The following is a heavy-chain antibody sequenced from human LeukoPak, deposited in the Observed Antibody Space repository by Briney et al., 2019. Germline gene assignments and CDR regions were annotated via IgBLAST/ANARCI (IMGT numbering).Heavy chain of an antibody. CDR2: INPSGCST. Sequence: ASVKVSRKASGYTFTSYYMHWVRRAPGQGLEWMGIINPSGCSTSYAQKFQGRVTMTRDTSTSTVYMEQTSLRSEDTAVYYCARDPGSGWYGGDYWGQGTLVTVSS. D-gene: IGHD6-19*01. J-gene: IGHJ4*02. V-gene: IGHV1-46*01. CDR1: GYTFTSYY. CDR3: ARDPGSGWYGGDY.